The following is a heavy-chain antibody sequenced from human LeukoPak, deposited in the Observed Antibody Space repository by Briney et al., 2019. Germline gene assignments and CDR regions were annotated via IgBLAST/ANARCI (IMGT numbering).Heavy chain of an antibody. CDR1: GFTFSSYW. D-gene: IGHD1-26*01. Sequence: GGSLRLSCAASGFTFSSYWMSWVRQAPGKGLEWVANIKQDGSEKYYVDSVKGRFTISRDNSKNTLYLQMNSLRAEDTAVYYCAREKWERLLIWYFDYWGQGTLVTVSS. CDR2: IKQDGSEK. CDR3: AREKWERLLIWYFDY. J-gene: IGHJ4*02. V-gene: IGHV3-7*01.